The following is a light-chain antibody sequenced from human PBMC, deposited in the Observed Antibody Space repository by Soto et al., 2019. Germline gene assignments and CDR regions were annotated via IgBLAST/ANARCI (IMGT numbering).Light chain of an antibody. CDR2: GAS. Sequence: EIVMTQSPATLSLSPGERATLSCRASQSVSSYLAWYQHKPGQAPRLLIYGASSRATGIPDRFSGSGSGTDFTLTISRLEPEDFAVYYCQQYGTSRHGTFGQGTRLEI. CDR1: QSVSSY. CDR3: QQYGTSRHGT. J-gene: IGKJ5*01. V-gene: IGKV3-20*01.